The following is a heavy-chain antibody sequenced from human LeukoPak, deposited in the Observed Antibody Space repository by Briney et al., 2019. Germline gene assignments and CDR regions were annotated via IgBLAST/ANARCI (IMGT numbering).Heavy chain of an antibody. D-gene: IGHD3-22*01. Sequence: PGGSLRLSCAASGFTFSSYSMNWVRQAPGKGLEWVSSISSSSSYIYYADSVKGRFTISRDNAKNSLYLQMNSLRAEDTAVYYCARDGVRYDSSGYYSYWGQGTLVTVSS. V-gene: IGHV3-21*01. CDR3: ARDGVRYDSSGYYSY. CDR2: ISSSSSYI. CDR1: GFTFSSYS. J-gene: IGHJ4*02.